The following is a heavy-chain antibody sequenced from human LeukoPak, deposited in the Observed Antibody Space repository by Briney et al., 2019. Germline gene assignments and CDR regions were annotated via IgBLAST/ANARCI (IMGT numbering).Heavy chain of an antibody. CDR3: ARHAITMVRGVITRSFDY. D-gene: IGHD3-10*01. V-gene: IGHV4-34*01. CDR1: GGSFSGYY. Sequence: PSETLSLTCAVYGGSFSGYYWSWIRQPPGKGLEWIGEINHSGSTNYNPSLKSRVTISVDTSKNQFSLKLSSVTAADTAVYYCARHAITMVRGVITRSFDYWGQGTLVTVSS. CDR2: INHSGST. J-gene: IGHJ4*02.